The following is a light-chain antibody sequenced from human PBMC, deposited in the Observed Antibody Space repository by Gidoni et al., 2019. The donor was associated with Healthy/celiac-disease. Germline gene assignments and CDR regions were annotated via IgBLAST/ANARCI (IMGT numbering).Light chain of an antibody. Sequence: ELVLTQSPGTLSLSPGERATLSCRASQSVSSSYLAWYQQKPGQAPRLLIYGASSRATGIPDRFSGSGSGTDFTLTISRLEPEDFVVYYCQQYGSSPFGQGTKLEIK. CDR2: GAS. J-gene: IGKJ2*01. CDR1: QSVSSSY. CDR3: QQYGSSP. V-gene: IGKV3-20*01.